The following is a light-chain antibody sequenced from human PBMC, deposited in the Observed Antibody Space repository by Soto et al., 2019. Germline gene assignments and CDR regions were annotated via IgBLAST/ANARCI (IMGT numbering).Light chain of an antibody. V-gene: IGKV4-1*01. CDR1: QSVLYSSNTQNF. CDR2: WAS. CDR3: HQYLYTPVT. Sequence: DCVMTQSPDSLAVSLGERATINCKSSQSVLYSSNTQNFLAWYQQRPGQSPKLLISWASTRESGVHDRFSGSGSGTDFTLTIRSLQAEDVAVYYCHQYLYTPVTFGGGTKVEIK. J-gene: IGKJ4*01.